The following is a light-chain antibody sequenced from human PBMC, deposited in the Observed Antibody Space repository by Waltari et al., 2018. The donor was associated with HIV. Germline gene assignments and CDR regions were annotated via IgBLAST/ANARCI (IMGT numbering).Light chain of an antibody. Sequence: QSVLTQPPSVSGAPVQRVTNSRTGSSSNIGAGYDVPSYQQLPGTAPKLLIYGNSNRPSGVPDRFSGSKSGTSASLAITGLQAEDEADYYCQSYDSSLSGWVFGGGTKLTVL. CDR1: SSNIGAGYD. CDR3: QSYDSSLSGWV. CDR2: GNS. J-gene: IGLJ3*02. V-gene: IGLV1-40*01.